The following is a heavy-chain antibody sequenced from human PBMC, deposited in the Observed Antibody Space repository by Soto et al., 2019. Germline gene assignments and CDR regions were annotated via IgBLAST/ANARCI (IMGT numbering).Heavy chain of an antibody. D-gene: IGHD3-10*02. CDR2: IYYSGGT. V-gene: IGHV4-59*01. Sequence: PSETLSLTCTVSGGSINGYYWTWIRQPPGKGLEWIGYIYYSGGTNYNPSLRSRVTISVDMSKNQFSLNLSSVTAADTAVYYCTRGSTSKFMFWGQGTLVTVSS. J-gene: IGHJ4*02. CDR3: TRGSTSKFMF. CDR1: GGSINGYY.